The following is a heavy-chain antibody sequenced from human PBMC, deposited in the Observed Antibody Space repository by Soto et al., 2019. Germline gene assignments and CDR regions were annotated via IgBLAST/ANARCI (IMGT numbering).Heavy chain of an antibody. CDR3: ARAKWTRFHLYDFWSGPNCFDP. J-gene: IGHJ5*02. CDR1: RGSTRSGAYY. Sequence: SETLSLTSPVARGSTRSGAYYLSWIRQPPGKGLEWIGYIYYSGSTYYNQSLKSRVTISVDTSKNQFSLKLSSVTAADTAVYYCARAKWTRFHLYDFWSGPNCFDPWGQGTLVTVSS. CDR2: IYYSGST. D-gene: IGHD3-3*01. V-gene: IGHV4-30-4*01.